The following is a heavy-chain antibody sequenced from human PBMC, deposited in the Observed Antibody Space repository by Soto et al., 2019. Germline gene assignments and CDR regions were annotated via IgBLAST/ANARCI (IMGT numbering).Heavy chain of an antibody. V-gene: IGHV1-3*01. J-gene: IGHJ4*02. CDR1: GYTFTSYA. CDR2: INAGNGNT. Sequence: QVQLVQSGAEVKKPGASVKVSCKASGYTFTSYAMHLVRQAPGQRLEWMGWINAGNGNTKYSQKFQGRVTITRDTSASTAYMELRSLRSEDTAVYYCARDLGVGAASDYWGQGTLVTVSS. CDR3: ARDLGVGAASDY. D-gene: IGHD1-26*01.